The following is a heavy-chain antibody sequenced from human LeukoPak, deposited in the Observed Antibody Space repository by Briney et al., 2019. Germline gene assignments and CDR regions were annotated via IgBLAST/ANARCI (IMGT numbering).Heavy chain of an antibody. CDR2: ISGSGGST. Sequence: GGSLRLSCAASGFTFSSYAMSWVRQAPGKGLEWVSAISGSGGSTYYADSVKGRFTISRDNSKNTLYLQMNSLRAEDTAVYYCAKDIAAAGTRYYYMHVWGKGTTVTVSS. CDR1: GFTFSSYA. J-gene: IGHJ6*03. V-gene: IGHV3-23*01. D-gene: IGHD6-13*01. CDR3: AKDIAAAGTRYYYMHV.